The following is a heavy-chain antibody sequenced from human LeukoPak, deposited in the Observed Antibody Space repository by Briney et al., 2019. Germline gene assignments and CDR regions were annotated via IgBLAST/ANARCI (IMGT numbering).Heavy chain of an antibody. CDR3: ATSTSPDMDV. V-gene: IGHV3-30*02. CDR2: IRFDGSNK. J-gene: IGHJ6*03. CDR1: GFTFSTHA. Sequence: PGGSLRLSCAASGFTFSTHAMHWVRQAPGKGLEWVAFIRFDGSNKYYADSVKGRFTISRDNSKNTMYLQMESLRIEDTALYYCATSTSPDMDVWGKGTTVTVSS.